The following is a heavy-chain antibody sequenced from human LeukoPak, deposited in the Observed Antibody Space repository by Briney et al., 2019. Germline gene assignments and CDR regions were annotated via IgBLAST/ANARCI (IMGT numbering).Heavy chain of an antibody. J-gene: IGHJ4*02. D-gene: IGHD4-23*01. CDR2: IYYSGST. CDR3: ARDRSPPKDYGGNSYFDY. Sequence: SETLSLTCTVSGGSISSSSYYWGWIRQPPGKGLEWIGSIYYSGSTYYNPSLKSRVTISVDTSKNQFSLKLSSVTAADTAVYYCARDRSPPKDYGGNSYFDYWGQGTLVTVSS. CDR1: GGSISSSSYY. V-gene: IGHV4-39*07.